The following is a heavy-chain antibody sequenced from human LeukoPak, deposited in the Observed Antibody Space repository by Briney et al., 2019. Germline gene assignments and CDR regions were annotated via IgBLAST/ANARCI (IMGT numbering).Heavy chain of an antibody. J-gene: IGHJ6*03. V-gene: IGHV3-48*03. CDR1: GSTFSNYA. CDR3: ARVDLVQGVINYYYMDV. Sequence: GGSLRLSYAASGSTFSNYAMNWVRQAPGKGLEWISYISSSGQTIYYADSVKGRFTISRDNAKNSLYLQMSSLRAEDTAIYYCARVDLVQGVINYYYMDVWGKGTTVTVSS. D-gene: IGHD3-10*01. CDR2: ISSSGQTI.